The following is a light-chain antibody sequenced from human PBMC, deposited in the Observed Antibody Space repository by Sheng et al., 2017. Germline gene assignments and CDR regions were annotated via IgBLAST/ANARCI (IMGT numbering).Light chain of an antibody. CDR1: QGPRRA. CDR3: QQYAVFPPYT. CDR2: DAS. J-gene: IGKJ2*01. Sequence: IQLTQSPPSLSASVGDRVTITCRASQGPRRALAWYQQKPGKAPKLLIYDASTLETGVPSRFSGGGSGTDFTLTIDNLQPEDFATYYCQQYAVFPPYTFGQGTNLEMK. V-gene: IGKV1-33*01.